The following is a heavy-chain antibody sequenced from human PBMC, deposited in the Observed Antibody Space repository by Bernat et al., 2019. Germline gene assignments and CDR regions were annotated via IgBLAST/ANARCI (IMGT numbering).Heavy chain of an antibody. CDR3: ARDSSPTTVTTFGDALDI. CDR2: IYSGGMT. D-gene: IGHD3-16*01. CDR1: GIIVSSNY. V-gene: IGHV3-53*05. J-gene: IGHJ3*02. Sequence: EVQLVETGGDLIQPGGSLRLSCAASGIIVSSNYMSWIRQAPGKGLEWVSVIYSGGMTYYADSVKGRFTISRDNSKNTLYLQMNRLRVDDTAVYYWARDSSPTTVTTFGDALDIWGQGTVVTVSS.